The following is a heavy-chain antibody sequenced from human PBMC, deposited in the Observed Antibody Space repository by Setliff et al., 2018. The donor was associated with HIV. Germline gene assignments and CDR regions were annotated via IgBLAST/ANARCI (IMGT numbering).Heavy chain of an antibody. J-gene: IGHJ6*02. CDR3: ARVSGGRPGNYYYAMDV. V-gene: IGHV1-3*04. D-gene: IGHD1-26*01. Sequence: ASVKVSCKASGYTFSQYALHWVRQAPGQRLEWMGWINTGNENTRYSQKFQGRVSIIRDTSANTAHMELTNLRSDDSAIYYCARVSGGRPGNYYYAMDVWGQGTTVTVSS. CDR2: INTGNENT. CDR1: GYTFSQYA.